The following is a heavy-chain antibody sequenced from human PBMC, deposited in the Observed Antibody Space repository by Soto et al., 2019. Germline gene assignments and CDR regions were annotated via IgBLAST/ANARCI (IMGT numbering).Heavy chain of an antibody. Sequence: QVQLQQWGAGLLKPSETLSLTCAVYGGSFSGYYWSWIRQPPGKGLEWIGEINHSGSTNYNPSLKSRVTISEDTSKNQFSLKLSSVTAADTAVYYCARVGQQLPPLYFDLWGRGTLVTVSS. V-gene: IGHV4-34*01. CDR3: ARVGQQLPPLYFDL. CDR2: INHSGST. J-gene: IGHJ2*01. CDR1: GGSFSGYY. D-gene: IGHD6-13*01.